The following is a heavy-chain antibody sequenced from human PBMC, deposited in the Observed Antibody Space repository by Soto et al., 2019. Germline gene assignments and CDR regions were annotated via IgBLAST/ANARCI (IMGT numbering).Heavy chain of an antibody. V-gene: IGHV1-69*06. J-gene: IGHJ6*02. CDR3: AGCLGSGGSCYYYSGMDV. CDR2: IIPIFGTA. Sequence: VRVYCKSCADTFSSYAISWVRQAPGQGLEWMGGIIPIFGTANYAQKFQGRVTITADKSTSTAYMELSSLRSEDTAVYYCAGCLGSGGSCYYYSGMDVWGQRTTVTVSS. CDR1: ADTFSSYA. D-gene: IGHD2-15*01.